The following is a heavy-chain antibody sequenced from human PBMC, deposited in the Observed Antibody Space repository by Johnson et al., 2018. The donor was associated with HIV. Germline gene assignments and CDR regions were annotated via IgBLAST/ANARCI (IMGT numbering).Heavy chain of an antibody. CDR1: AFTFSDYY. CDR3: ARDSTPWGGDYVGYAFDI. D-gene: IGHD4-17*01. V-gene: IGHV3-11*04. J-gene: IGHJ3*02. Sequence: QVQLVESGGGLVKPGGSLRLSCAASAFTFSDYYMSWIRQAPGKGLECISYISSSGSTIYYADSVKGRFTISRDNAKNSLYLQMNSLRAEDTDLYYCARDSTPWGGDYVGYAFDIWGQGTMVTVSS. CDR2: ISSSGSTI.